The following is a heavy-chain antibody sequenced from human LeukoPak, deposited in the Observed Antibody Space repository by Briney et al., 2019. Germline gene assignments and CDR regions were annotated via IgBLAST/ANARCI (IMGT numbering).Heavy chain of an antibody. CDR2: INGSGGNT. D-gene: IGHD6-13*01. CDR3: AKIAVAGFSYHYMDV. Sequence: WGSLSLPCAASGFSFSSYAMTWVRQPPGKGLEWVSGINGSGGNTYYAAFINRRITTARNNSKQTLYQQMSKTGAEDTADYYCAKIAVAGFSYHYMDVWGKGTTVTVSS. V-gene: IGHV3-23*01. J-gene: IGHJ6*03. CDR1: GFSFSSYA.